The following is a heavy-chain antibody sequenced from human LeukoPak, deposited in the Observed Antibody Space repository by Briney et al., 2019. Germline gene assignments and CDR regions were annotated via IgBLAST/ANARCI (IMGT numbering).Heavy chain of an antibody. CDR3: VRKTGSWYDY. D-gene: IGHD6-13*01. CDR1: GLTFSSHV. Sequence: GGSLRLSCSASGLTFSSHVMHWVRQAPGKGLECVSAISFTGDSTYYADSVKGRFTISRDNSKNTLYLQMSSLTTDDTAVYYCVRKTGSWYDYWGQGTLVTVSS. CDR2: ISFTGDST. V-gene: IGHV3-64D*09. J-gene: IGHJ4*02.